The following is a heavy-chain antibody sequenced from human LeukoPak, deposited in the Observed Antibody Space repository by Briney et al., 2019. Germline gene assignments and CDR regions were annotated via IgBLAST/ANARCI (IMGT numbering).Heavy chain of an antibody. J-gene: IGHJ4*02. CDR2: TYYSGST. Sequence: SETLSLTCTVSGGSISSSSYYWGWIRQPPGKGLEWIGSTYYSGSTYYNPSLKSRVTISVDTSKNQFSLKLSSVTAADTAVYYCARRPALPDYWGQGTLVTVSS. V-gene: IGHV4-39*01. CDR3: ARRPALPDY. CDR1: GGSISSSSYY.